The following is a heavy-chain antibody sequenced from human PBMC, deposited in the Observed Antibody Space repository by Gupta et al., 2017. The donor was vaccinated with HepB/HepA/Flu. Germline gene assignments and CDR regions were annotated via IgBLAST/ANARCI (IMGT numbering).Heavy chain of an antibody. D-gene: IGHD3-10*01. CDR1: GFTFSFYW. Sequence: EVQLVESGGGLVQPGGSLRLSCAASGFTFSFYWMHWVRQAPGKGLVWVSRISRDGSIISYADSVQGRLTVSRDNAKNMLYLQMNSLRAEDMAVYYCVRESEGSYYHYYFDYWGQGTPVTVSS. CDR2: ISRDGSII. J-gene: IGHJ4*02. V-gene: IGHV3-74*01. CDR3: VRESEGSYYHYYFDY.